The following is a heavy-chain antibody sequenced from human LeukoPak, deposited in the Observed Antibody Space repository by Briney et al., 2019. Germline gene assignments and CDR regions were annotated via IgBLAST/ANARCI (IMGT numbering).Heavy chain of an antibody. CDR1: GFTFSSYA. D-gene: IGHD1-26*01. CDR2: ISGSGGSA. CDR3: AKAGSYWDFDY. V-gene: IGHV3-23*01. J-gene: IGHJ4*02. Sequence: GGSLRLSCAASGFTFSSYAMSWVRQAPGKGLEWVSGISGSGGSAYYADSVKGRFTISRDNSKNTLYVQMNSLRAEDTAVYYCAKAGSYWDFDYWGQGTLVTVSS.